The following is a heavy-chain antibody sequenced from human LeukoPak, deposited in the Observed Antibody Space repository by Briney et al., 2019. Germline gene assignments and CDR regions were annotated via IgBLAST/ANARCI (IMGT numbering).Heavy chain of an antibody. CDR1: GFTFSDYY. CDR2: ISSSGSTI. Sequence: GGSLRLSCAASGFTFSDYYMSWIRQAPGKGLEWVSYISSSGSTIYYADSVKGRFTISRDNAKNALYLQMNSLRADDTAVYYCARVVAGNWFDPWGQGTLVTVSS. J-gene: IGHJ5*02. D-gene: IGHD2-2*01. CDR3: ARVVAGNWFDP. V-gene: IGHV3-11*04.